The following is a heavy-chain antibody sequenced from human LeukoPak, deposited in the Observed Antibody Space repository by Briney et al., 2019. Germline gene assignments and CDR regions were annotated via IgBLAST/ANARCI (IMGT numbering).Heavy chain of an antibody. Sequence: SETLSLTCAVYGGSFSGYYWSWIRQPPGKGLEWIGEINHSGSTNYNPSLKSRVTISVDTSKNQFSLKLSSVTAADTAVYYCARSSGWHNWFDPWGQGTLVTVSS. CDR1: GGSFSGYY. J-gene: IGHJ5*02. V-gene: IGHV4-34*01. D-gene: IGHD6-19*01. CDR2: INHSGST. CDR3: ARSSGWHNWFDP.